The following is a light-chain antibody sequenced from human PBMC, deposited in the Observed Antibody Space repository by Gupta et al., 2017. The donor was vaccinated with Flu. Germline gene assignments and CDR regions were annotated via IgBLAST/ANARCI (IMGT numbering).Light chain of an antibody. Sequence: ENVVTQSPATLSLSPGERATLSCRASKNVVNNYLAWYQKKPGQAPRLLIYGAFNRATGIPDRFSGSGSGTDFTLTISRLEPEDFVVYYCQQYGTSPLAFGQGTKVEVK. J-gene: IGKJ1*01. V-gene: IGKV3-20*01. CDR2: GAF. CDR1: KNVVNNY. CDR3: QQYGTSPLA.